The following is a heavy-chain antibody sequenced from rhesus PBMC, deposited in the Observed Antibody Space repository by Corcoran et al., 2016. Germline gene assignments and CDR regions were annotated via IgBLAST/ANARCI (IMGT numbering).Heavy chain of an antibody. CDR1: GYSFTSYW. CDR2: IDPSDSDT. D-gene: IGHD6-25*01. V-gene: IGHV5-20*01. Sequence: EVQLVQSGAEVKRPGESLKISCKTSGYSFTSYWISWVRKMPGKGLEWMGAIDPSDSDTRYTPSFEGQVTISADKSISTAYLQWRRLKASDTATYYCAKGGIAAAGSDFDYGGQGVLVTVSS. CDR3: AKGGIAAAGSDFDY. J-gene: IGHJ4*01.